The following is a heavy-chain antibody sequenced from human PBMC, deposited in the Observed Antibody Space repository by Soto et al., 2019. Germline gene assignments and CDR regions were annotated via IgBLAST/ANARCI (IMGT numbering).Heavy chain of an antibody. D-gene: IGHD6-19*01. CDR1: GFTFSSYG. CDR3: ARDQRAVEFYYGMDV. J-gene: IGHJ6*02. Sequence: GGSLRLSCAASGFTFSSYGMHWVRQAPGKGLEWVAVIWYDGSNKYYADSVKGRFTISRDNSKNTLYLQMNSLRAEDTAVYYCARDQRAVEFYYGMDVWGQGTTVTAP. CDR2: IWYDGSNK. V-gene: IGHV3-33*01.